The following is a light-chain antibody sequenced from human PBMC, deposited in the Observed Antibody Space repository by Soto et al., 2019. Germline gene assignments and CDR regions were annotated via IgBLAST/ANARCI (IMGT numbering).Light chain of an antibody. CDR3: QEYDGAPPIT. J-gene: IGKJ5*01. CDR1: QSVRSER. Sequence: ELVMTQSPATLSVSPGDRATLSCRASQSVRSERLAWYQQKRCQAPTLIIFDASSRASGTPETFSGSGSGTDFTPTISRLEPEDFAVYYCQEYDGAPPITFGLGTRLEIK. V-gene: IGKV3-20*01. CDR2: DAS.